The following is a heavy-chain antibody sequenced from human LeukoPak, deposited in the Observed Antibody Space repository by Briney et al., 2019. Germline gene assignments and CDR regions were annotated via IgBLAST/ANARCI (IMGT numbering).Heavy chain of an antibody. CDR2: IYYSGST. CDR3: ARGIRFSNYGSRKFDI. D-gene: IGHD3-10*01. V-gene: IGHV4-39*07. CDR1: GGSISSSSYY. J-gene: IGHJ3*02. Sequence: PSETLSLTCTVSGGSISSSSYYWGWIRQPPGKGLEWIASIYYSGSTYYNPSLKSRVTISVDTSKNQFSLKLSSVTAADTAVYYCARGIRFSNYGSRKFDIWGQGTMVTVSS.